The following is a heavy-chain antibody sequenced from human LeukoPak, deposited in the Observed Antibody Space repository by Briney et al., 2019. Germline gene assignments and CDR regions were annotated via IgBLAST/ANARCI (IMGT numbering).Heavy chain of an antibody. CDR3: ARDSGSSVTTLDS. D-gene: IGHD4-17*01. CDR2: INQDGSEK. CDR1: GFTFSSYW. J-gene: IGHJ4*02. Sequence: GGSLRLSCAASGFTFSSYWMSWVRQAPGKGLEWEANINQDGSEKYYVDSVKGRFTISRDNAKNSLYLQMNSLRAEDTAVYYCARDSGSSVTTLDSWGQGTLVTVSS. V-gene: IGHV3-7*05.